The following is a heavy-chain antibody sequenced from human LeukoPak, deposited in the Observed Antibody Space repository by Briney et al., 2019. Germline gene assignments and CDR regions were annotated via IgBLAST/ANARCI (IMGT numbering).Heavy chain of an antibody. J-gene: IGHJ5*02. D-gene: IGHD3-10*01. Sequence: GGSLRLSCAASGFTFSSYWMHWVRQTPGKGLMWVSRIESDGSIIYADSVKDRFTISRDNGKNTVYLQMNSLRVDDTAMYYCARAVTYFYGSVTYDWFDPWGQGTLVTVSS. CDR1: GFTFSSYW. CDR2: IESDGSI. CDR3: ARAVTYFYGSVTYDWFDP. V-gene: IGHV3-74*01.